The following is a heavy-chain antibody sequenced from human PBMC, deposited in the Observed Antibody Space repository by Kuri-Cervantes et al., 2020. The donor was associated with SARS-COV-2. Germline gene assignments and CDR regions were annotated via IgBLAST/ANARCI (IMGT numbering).Heavy chain of an antibody. CDR2: INHSGST. J-gene: IGHJ4*02. Sequence: SCTVSGSSISSGYYWGWLRQPPGKGLEWSGSINHSGSTYYHPSHQSRVTISVDTSKTQFSLKLSLVTAADTAVYYCASAQGPYYYDSSGYYRFDYWGQGTLVTVSS. D-gene: IGHD3-22*01. V-gene: IGHV4-38-2*02. CDR3: ASAQGPYYYDSSGYYRFDY. CDR1: GSSISSGYY.